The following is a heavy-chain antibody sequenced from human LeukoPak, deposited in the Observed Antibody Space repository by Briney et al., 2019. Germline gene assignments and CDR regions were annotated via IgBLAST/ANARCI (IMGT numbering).Heavy chain of an antibody. CDR3: ARGGGWLFPGNWFDP. CDR2: INHSGST. J-gene: IGHJ5*02. CDR1: GGSFSGYY. V-gene: IGHV4-34*01. Sequence: SETLSLTCAVYGGSFSGYYWSWIRQPPGKGLEWIGEINHSGSTNYNPSLKSRVTISVDTSKNQFSLKLSSVTAADTAVYYCARGGGWLFPGNWFDPWGQGTLATVSS. D-gene: IGHD3-22*01.